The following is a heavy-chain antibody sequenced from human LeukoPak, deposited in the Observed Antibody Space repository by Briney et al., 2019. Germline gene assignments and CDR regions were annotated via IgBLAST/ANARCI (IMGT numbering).Heavy chain of an antibody. J-gene: IGHJ3*02. Sequence: GGSLRLSCAASGFTFSSYSMIWGRQAPGKGLEWVSYISSSSSTIYYADSVRGRFTISRDNAKNSLYLQMNSLRDEDTAVYYCARDLSGRYAFDIWGQGAMVTVSS. CDR1: GFTFSSYS. D-gene: IGHD3-10*01. CDR2: ISSSSSTI. V-gene: IGHV3-48*02. CDR3: ARDLSGRYAFDI.